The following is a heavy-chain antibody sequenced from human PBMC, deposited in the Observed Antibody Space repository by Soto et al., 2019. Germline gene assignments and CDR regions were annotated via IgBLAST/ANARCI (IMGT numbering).Heavy chain of an antibody. Sequence: QVQLVESGGGVVQPGRSLRLSCAASEFTFSDHAMHWVRQAPGKGLEWVALLSFDGSHSYYADSLRGRFTISRDNSMNTLCLQMNSLRAEDTAAYYCARDAGKGYCSGGYCYAPDFWGQGTLVTVSS. D-gene: IGHD2-15*01. CDR1: EFTFSDHA. CDR3: ARDAGKGYCSGGYCYAPDF. V-gene: IGHV3-30-3*01. J-gene: IGHJ4*02. CDR2: LSFDGSHS.